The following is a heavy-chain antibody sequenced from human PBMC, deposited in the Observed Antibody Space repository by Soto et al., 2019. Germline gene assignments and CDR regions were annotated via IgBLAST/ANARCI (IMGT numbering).Heavy chain of an antibody. V-gene: IGHV3-23*01. Sequence: GGSLRLSCAASGFTFSSYAMSWVRQALGKGLEWVSAISGSGGSTYYADSVKGRFTISRDNSKNTLYLQMNSLRAEDTAVYYCAKDRDQAHPRDYFDYWGQGTLVTVSS. D-gene: IGHD6-6*01. CDR3: AKDRDQAHPRDYFDY. CDR2: ISGSGGST. J-gene: IGHJ4*02. CDR1: GFTFSSYA.